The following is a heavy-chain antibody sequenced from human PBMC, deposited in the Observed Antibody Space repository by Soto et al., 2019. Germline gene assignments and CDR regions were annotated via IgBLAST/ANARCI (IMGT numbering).Heavy chain of an antibody. CDR2: ISSSSSYI. D-gene: IGHD3-3*01. J-gene: IGHJ3*02. Sequence: GGSLRLSCAASGFTFSSYSMNWVRQAPGKGLEWVSSISSSSSYIYYADSVKGRFTISRDNAKNSLYLQMNSLRAEDTAVYYCARGIWSGDAFDIWGQGTMVTVSS. CDR3: ARGIWSGDAFDI. CDR1: GFTFSSYS. V-gene: IGHV3-21*01.